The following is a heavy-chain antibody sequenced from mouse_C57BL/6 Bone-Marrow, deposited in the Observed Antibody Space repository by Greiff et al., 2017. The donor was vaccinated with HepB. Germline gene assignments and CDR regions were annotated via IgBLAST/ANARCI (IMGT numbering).Heavy chain of an antibody. D-gene: IGHD2-1*01. V-gene: IGHV1-75*01. CDR1: GFTFTDYY. Sequence: QVQLMESGPVLVQPGASVPISCTASGFTFTDYYINWVHQSPGQGLEWIGCIFPGSGSTYYNEKFKGKATLTVDKSSSTAYMLLSSLTSEDSAVYFCARGTSIYLYYFDYWGQGTTLTVAS. CDR2: IFPGSGST. CDR3: ARGTSIYLYYFDY. J-gene: IGHJ2*01.